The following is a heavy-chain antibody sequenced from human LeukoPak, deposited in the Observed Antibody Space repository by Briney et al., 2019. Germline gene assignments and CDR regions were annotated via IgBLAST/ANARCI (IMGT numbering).Heavy chain of an antibody. CDR1: GFTFSSYA. CDR2: ISGSGGST. CDR3: AKAMGGDSSGYYHRDY. J-gene: IGHJ4*02. D-gene: IGHD3-22*01. V-gene: IGHV3-23*01. Sequence: GGSLRLSCAASGFTFSSYAMSWVRQAPGKGLEWVSAISGSGGSTYYADSVKGRFTISRDNSKNTLYLQMNSLRAEDTAVYYCAKAMGGDSSGYYHRDYWGQGTLVTVSS.